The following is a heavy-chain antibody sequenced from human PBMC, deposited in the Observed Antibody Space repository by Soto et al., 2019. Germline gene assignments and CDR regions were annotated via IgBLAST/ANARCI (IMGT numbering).Heavy chain of an antibody. J-gene: IGHJ5*02. CDR3: ARGAYISSSFGWFDP. CDR2: TNPSDGIA. V-gene: IGHV1-46*01. CDR1: GYTFINYY. D-gene: IGHD6-6*01. Sequence: GASVKVSCKASGYTFINYYIYWVRQAPGQGLEWKGITNPSDGIASYTQKFQGRVTMTRDTSTSTVYMELSSLRSEDTAVYYCARGAYISSSFGWFDPWGQGPRSPSPQ.